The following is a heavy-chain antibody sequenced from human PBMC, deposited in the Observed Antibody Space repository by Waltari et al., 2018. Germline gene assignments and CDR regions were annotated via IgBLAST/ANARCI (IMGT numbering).Heavy chain of an antibody. J-gene: IGHJ5*02. CDR1: GYIFTNYG. D-gene: IGHD2-2*01. Sequence: QVQLVQSGAEVKKPGASLKVSCKASGYIFTNYGISWVRQAPGQGLEWMGWISGNNGHTHGAQKFLGRLTMAKDTSTNTVYMELSRLTSDDTAVYYCAKDRHQLIEEGFLLALDPWGQGTLVTVSS. CDR3: AKDRHQLIEEGFLLALDP. CDR2: ISGNNGHT. V-gene: IGHV1-18*04.